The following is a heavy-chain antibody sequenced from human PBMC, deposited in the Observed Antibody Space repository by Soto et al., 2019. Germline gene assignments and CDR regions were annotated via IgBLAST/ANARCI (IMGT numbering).Heavy chain of an antibody. J-gene: IGHJ4*02. CDR1: GYSFTSLD. CDR3: ARGVSAGVDY. V-gene: IGHV1-8*01. Sequence: QVQLVQSGAEVREPGASVKVSCKASGYSFTSLDINWVRQTAGQGLEWMGWMEPSTGRTGYAQKFQYRVTKTRDTSINTAYRELTTLTSDDTAFYYCARGVSAGVDYWGQGTLVIVSS. CDR2: MEPSTGRT. D-gene: IGHD1-26*01.